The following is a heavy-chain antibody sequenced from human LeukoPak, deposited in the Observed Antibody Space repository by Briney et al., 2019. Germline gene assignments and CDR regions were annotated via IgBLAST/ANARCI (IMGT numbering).Heavy chain of an antibody. Sequence: GGSLRVSCEASGFTFRNYAMTWVRQSPGKGLEWVSGISAGGDDRYYADSVKGRFIISRDNSRGTVSLQMDSLRVDDTAFYFCARDFRLGGTTGWISWGQGTLVVVSS. D-gene: IGHD1/OR15-1a*01. V-gene: IGHV3-23*01. CDR3: ARDFRLGGTTGWIS. J-gene: IGHJ4*02. CDR2: ISAGGDDR. CDR1: GFTFRNYA.